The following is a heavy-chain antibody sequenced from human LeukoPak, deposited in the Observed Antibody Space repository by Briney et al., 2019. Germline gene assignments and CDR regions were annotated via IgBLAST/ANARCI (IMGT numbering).Heavy chain of an antibody. CDR3: ARDNYDSSGYYFD. V-gene: IGHV3-48*03. Sequence: PGGSLRLSCAASGFTFSSYEMNWVRQAPGKGLEWVSYISSSGSTTHYADSVKGRFTISRDNAKKSLYLQINSLRAEDTAVYYCARDNYDSSGYYFDWGQGTLVTVSS. CDR1: GFTFSSYE. CDR2: ISSSGSTT. D-gene: IGHD3-22*01. J-gene: IGHJ4*02.